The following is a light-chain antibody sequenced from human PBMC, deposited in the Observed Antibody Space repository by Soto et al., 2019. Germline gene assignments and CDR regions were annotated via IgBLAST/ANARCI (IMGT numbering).Light chain of an antibody. J-gene: IGKJ1*01. CDR1: QSVSSSY. CDR3: QQYGSSPPWT. CDR2: GAS. V-gene: IGKV3-20*01. Sequence: EIVLTQSPGTLSLSPGERATLSCRASQSVSSSYLAWYQQKPGQAPRLLIYGASSRAACIPDRFSGSGSGTDFTLTISRLEPEDGAVYYCQQYGSSPPWTFGQGTKVEIK.